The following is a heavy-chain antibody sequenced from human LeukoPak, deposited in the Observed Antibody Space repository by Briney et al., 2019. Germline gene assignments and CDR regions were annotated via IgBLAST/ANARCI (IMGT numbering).Heavy chain of an antibody. J-gene: IGHJ4*02. CDR1: GFTFSSYA. CDR2: ISGSGGGT. V-gene: IGHV3-23*01. D-gene: IGHD1-1*01. CDR3: ANHLAATGWIFDY. Sequence: GGSLRLSCAASGFTFSSYAMSWVRQAPGKGLEWVSAISGSGGGTYYADSVKGRFTISRDISKNTLNLQMNSLRAEDTAVYYCANHLAATGWIFDYWGQGTLVTVSS.